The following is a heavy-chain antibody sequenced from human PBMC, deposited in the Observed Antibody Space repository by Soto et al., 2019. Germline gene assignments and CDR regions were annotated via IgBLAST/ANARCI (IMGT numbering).Heavy chain of an antibody. CDR1: VVSISSSSYY. CDR2: IYYSGST. D-gene: IGHD3-3*01. Sequence: SETLSLTCTVSVVSISSSSYYCGWVGQPPGKGLEWIGSIYYSGSTYSNPSLKSRVTISVDTSKNQFSLKLSSVTAADTAVYYCAGTLRFFVPPVANWFDPWGQGNLVTXSS. J-gene: IGHJ5*02. V-gene: IGHV4-39*01. CDR3: AGTLRFFVPPVANWFDP.